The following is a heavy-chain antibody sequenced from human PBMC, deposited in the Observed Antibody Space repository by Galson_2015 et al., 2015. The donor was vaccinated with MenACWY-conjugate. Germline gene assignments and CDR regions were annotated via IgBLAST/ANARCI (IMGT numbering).Heavy chain of an antibody. V-gene: IGHV2-70*04. D-gene: IGHD2-15*01. Sequence: PALVKPTQTLTLTCTFSGFSLSTSGMRVNWVRQPPGKALEWLARIDWDDDKLYNTSLRTRLTISKDTSKNHVVLTMTNMDPVDTATYYCVRTSYCSGGRCYSPFDFWGQGTLVTVSS. CDR1: GFSLSTSGMR. J-gene: IGHJ4*02. CDR3: VRTSYCSGGRCYSPFDF. CDR2: IDWDDDK.